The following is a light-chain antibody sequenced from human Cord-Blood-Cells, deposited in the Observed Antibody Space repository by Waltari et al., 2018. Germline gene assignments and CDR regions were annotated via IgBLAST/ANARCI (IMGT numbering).Light chain of an antibody. CDR2: AAS. V-gene: IGKV1-39*01. CDR3: QQSYSTPFT. J-gene: IGKJ3*01. CDR1: QSISSY. Sequence: DIQMTQSPSSLSASVGDRVTITCRASQSISSYLNWYHQHPGKAPKLLIYAASSLQSGVPSRFSGSGSGTDFTLTISSLQPEDFATYYCQQSYSTPFTYGPGTKVDIK.